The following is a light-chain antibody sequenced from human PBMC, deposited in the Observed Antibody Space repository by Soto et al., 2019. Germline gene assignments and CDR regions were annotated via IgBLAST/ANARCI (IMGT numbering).Light chain of an antibody. CDR1: QGVDNNY. J-gene: IGKJ4*01. CDR3: QQYHKWPPFT. CDR2: GTS. V-gene: IGKV3-20*01. Sequence: EIVLTQSPGTLSLSPGERGTLSCRASQGVDNNYLVWYQQKPGQAPRLLIFGTSSRATGIPDRFSGSGSGTHFTLTINRLEPEDVAVYYCQQYHKWPPFTFGGGTVVDIK.